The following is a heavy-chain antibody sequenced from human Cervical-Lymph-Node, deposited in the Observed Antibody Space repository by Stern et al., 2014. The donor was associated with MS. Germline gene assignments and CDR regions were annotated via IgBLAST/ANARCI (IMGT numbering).Heavy chain of an antibody. CDR3: STDLLGAMDFDF. D-gene: IGHD1-26*01. CDR2: FDPEYGET. J-gene: IGHJ4*02. CDR1: GYTLTELS. Sequence: VHLVESGAEVKKPGASVKVSCKVSGYTLTELSIHWVRQAPGRGLEWMGGFDPEYGETIFAQKFQGRVTMTEDTSTGTAYMELSRLRSDDTAVYYCSTDLLGAMDFDFWGQGTLVTVSS. V-gene: IGHV1-24*01.